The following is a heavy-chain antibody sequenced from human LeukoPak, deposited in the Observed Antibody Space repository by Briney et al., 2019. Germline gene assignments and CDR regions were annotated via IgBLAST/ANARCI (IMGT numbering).Heavy chain of an antibody. Sequence: SETLSLTCAVSGGSISSSNWWSWVRQPPGKGLEWIGEIYHSGSTNYNPSLKSRVTISVDKSKNQFSLKLSSVAAADTAVYYCARVSSGATTVDYWGQGTLVTVSS. D-gene: IGHD1-26*01. J-gene: IGHJ4*02. CDR2: IYHSGST. V-gene: IGHV4-4*02. CDR1: GGSISSSNW. CDR3: ARVSSGATTVDY.